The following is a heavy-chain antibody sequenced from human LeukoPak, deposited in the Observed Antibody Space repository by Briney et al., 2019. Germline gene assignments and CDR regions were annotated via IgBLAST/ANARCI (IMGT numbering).Heavy chain of an antibody. CDR2: ISTTSSTI. D-gene: IGHD6-19*01. V-gene: IGHV3-48*02. J-gene: IGHJ4*02. Sequence: GGSLRLSCAASGFTFSSYGMNWVRQAPGKGLEWVSYISTTSSTIYYADSVKGRFTMSRDNAKNSLYLQVDSLRDEDTAVYYCARGKEKWLDHFDYWGQGSLVTVSS. CDR1: GFTFSSYG. CDR3: ARGKEKWLDHFDY.